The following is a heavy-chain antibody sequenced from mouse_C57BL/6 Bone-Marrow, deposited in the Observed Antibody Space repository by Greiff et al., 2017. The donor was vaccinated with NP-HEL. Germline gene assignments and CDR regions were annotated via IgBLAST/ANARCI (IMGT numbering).Heavy chain of an antibody. Sequence: EVKLEESGPVLVKPGASVKMSCKASGYTFTDYYMNWVKQSHGKSLEWIGVINPYNGGTSYNQKFKGKATLTVDKSSSTAYMELNSLTSEDSAVYYCARGGYDGYYGWFAYWGQGTLVTVSA. J-gene: IGHJ3*01. V-gene: IGHV1-19*01. CDR1: GYTFTDYY. D-gene: IGHD2-3*01. CDR3: ARGGYDGYYGWFAY. CDR2: INPYNGGT.